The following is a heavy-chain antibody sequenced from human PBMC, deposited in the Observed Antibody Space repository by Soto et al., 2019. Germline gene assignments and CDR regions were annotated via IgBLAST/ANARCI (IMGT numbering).Heavy chain of an antibody. CDR2: IYYSGST. D-gene: IGHD5-18*01. CDR1: GGSISSSSYY. V-gene: IGHV4-39*01. J-gene: IGHJ4*02. CDR3: ARGAVDTAMVTLEAVDY. Sequence: SETLSLTCTVSGGSISSSSYYWGWIRQPPGKGLEWIGSIYYSGSTYYNPSLKSRVTISVDTSKNQFSLKLSSVTAADTAVYYCARGAVDTAMVTLEAVDYWGQGTLVTVSS.